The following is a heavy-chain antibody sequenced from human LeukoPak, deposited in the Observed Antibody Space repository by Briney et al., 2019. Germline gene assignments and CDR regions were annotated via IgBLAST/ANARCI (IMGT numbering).Heavy chain of an antibody. V-gene: IGHV1-46*01. J-gene: IGHJ3*02. D-gene: IGHD1-14*01. CDR1: GYTFTSYY. Sequence: ASVKVSCKASGYTFTSYYMHWVRQAPGQGLEWMGIINPSGGSTSYAQKFQGRVTMTRNTSISTAYMELSSLRSEDTAVYYCARGLRKDYAFDIWGQGTMVTVSS. CDR3: ARGLRKDYAFDI. CDR2: INPSGGST.